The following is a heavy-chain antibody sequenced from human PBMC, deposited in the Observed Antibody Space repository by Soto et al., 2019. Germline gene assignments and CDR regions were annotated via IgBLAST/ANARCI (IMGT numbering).Heavy chain of an antibody. CDR2: ISGSGGST. CDR3: ANIAAAGTFGFDY. D-gene: IGHD6-13*01. Sequence: GGSLRLSCAASGFTFSSYAMSWVRQAPGKGLEWVSAISGSGGSTYYADSVKGRFAISRDNSKNTLYLQMNSLRAEDTAVYYCANIAAAGTFGFDYWGQGTLVTVSS. CDR1: GFTFSSYA. J-gene: IGHJ4*02. V-gene: IGHV3-23*01.